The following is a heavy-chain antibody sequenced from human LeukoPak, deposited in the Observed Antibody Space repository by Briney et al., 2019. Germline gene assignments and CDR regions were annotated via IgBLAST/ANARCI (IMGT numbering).Heavy chain of an antibody. CDR2: IIPIFGIA. CDR3: ARCSRGYSYGSFDH. J-gene: IGHJ4*02. V-gene: IGHV1-69*04. CDR1: GGTFSSYA. Sequence: SVKVSCKASGGTFSSYAISWVRQAPGQGLEWMGRIIPIFGIANYAQKFQGRVTITADKSTSTAYMELSSLRSEDTAVYYCARCSRGYSYGSFDHWGQGTLVTVSS. D-gene: IGHD5-18*01.